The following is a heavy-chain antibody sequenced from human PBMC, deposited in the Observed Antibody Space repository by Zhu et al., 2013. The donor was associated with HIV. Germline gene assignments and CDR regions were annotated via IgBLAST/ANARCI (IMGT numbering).Heavy chain of an antibody. J-gene: IGHJ6*03. CDR2: IIPIFGTA. D-gene: IGHD3-10*01. V-gene: IGHV1-69*06. CDR1: GGTFSSYA. CDR3: ARVRGEGDGAYYYHYMDV. Sequence: QVQLVQSGAEVKKPGSSVKVSCKASGGTFSSYAISWVRQAPGQGLEWMGGIIPIFGTANYAQKFQGRVTMTTDTSTSTAYMELRSLRSDDTAVYYCARVRGEGDGAYYYHYMDVWGKGTTVTVSS.